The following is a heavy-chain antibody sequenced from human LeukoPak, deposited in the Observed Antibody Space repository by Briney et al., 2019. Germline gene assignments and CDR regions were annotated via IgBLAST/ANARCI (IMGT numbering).Heavy chain of an antibody. CDR2: ISGSGGTT. V-gene: IGHV3-23*01. CDR3: AKAYRANVVTATPVDY. CDR1: GFTFSNYG. J-gene: IGHJ4*02. D-gene: IGHD2-15*01. Sequence: GGSLRLSCAASGFTFSNYGMSWVRQAPGKGLEWISAISGSGGTTYYADSVKGQFTISRDNSKNTLYLQMNSLRAEDTAVYYCAKAYRANVVTATPVDYWGQGTLVTVSS.